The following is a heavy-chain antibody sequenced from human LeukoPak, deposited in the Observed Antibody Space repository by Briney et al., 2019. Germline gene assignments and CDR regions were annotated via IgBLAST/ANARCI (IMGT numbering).Heavy chain of an antibody. D-gene: IGHD6-13*01. CDR2: ISYDGSNK. V-gene: IGHV3-30*18. J-gene: IGHJ4*02. CDR3: AKRCRGAAGSCLDY. CDR1: GFTFSSYG. Sequence: GRSLRLSCAASGFTFSSYGMHWARQAPGKGLEWVAVISYDGSNKYYADSVKGRFTISRDKSKNTLYLQMNSLRAEDTALYYCAKRCRGAAGSCLDYWGQGTLVTVSS.